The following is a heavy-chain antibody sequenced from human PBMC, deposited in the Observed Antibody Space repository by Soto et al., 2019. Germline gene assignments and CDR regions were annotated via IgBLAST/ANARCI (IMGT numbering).Heavy chain of an antibody. CDR3: ARRGGVPNYFDY. Sequence: PSETLSLTCAVYGGSFSGYYWSWIRQPPGKGLEWIGEINHSGSTNYNPSLKSRVTISVDTSKNQFSLKLSSVTAADTAVYYCARRGGVPNYFDYWGQGTLVTAPQ. CDR2: INHSGST. D-gene: IGHD3-16*01. V-gene: IGHV4-34*01. CDR1: GGSFSGYY. J-gene: IGHJ4*02.